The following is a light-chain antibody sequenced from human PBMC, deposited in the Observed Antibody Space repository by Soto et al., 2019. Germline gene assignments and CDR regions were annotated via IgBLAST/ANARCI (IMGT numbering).Light chain of an antibody. J-gene: IGLJ2*01. Sequence: QSALTQPPSASGSLGQSVTISCTGTSSDVGGYNYVSWHQQHPGKAPKVMIYEVTKRPPGVPDRFSGSKSGNTASLTVSGLQAGDEADYYCSSFAGGGNPVLLGGGTKLTVL. V-gene: IGLV2-8*01. CDR2: EVT. CDR3: SSFAGGGNPVL. CDR1: SSDVGGYNY.